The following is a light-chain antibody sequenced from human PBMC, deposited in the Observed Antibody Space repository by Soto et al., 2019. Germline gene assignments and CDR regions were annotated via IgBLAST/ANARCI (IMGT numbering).Light chain of an antibody. J-gene: IGKJ2*01. Sequence: DVVMTQSPLSRPVTLGDPASISSRSSQSRVYSDGNTYLNGFQQGLGQSPRGLIYKVSNRDSRVPDRFSGSGSGTDFTLKISRVEAEDVGVYYCMQGTHWPRTFGQGTKLEIK. CDR3: MQGTHWPRT. CDR1: QSRVYSDGNTY. CDR2: KVS. V-gene: IGKV2-30*01.